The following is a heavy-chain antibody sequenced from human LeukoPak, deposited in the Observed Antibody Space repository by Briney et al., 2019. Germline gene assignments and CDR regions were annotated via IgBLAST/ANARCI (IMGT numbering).Heavy chain of an antibody. CDR3: AREDIVVVVAASHFDY. CDR2: IIPIFGTA. D-gene: IGHD2-15*01. CDR1: VGTFSSYA. Sequence: SVNVSCKASVGTFSSYAISWVRQAPGQGLEWMGRIIPIFGTANYAHKFQGRSTITTDESTSTSYMELSSLRSEDTAVYYCAREDIVVVVAASHFDYWGQGTLVTVSS. V-gene: IGHV1-69*05. J-gene: IGHJ4*02.